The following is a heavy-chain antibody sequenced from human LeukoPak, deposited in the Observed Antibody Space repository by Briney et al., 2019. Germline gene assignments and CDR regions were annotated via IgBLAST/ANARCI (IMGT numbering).Heavy chain of an antibody. V-gene: IGHV3-23*01. D-gene: IGHD7-27*01. CDR1: GFTFSTYT. J-gene: IGHJ4*02. Sequence: GGSLRLSCAASGFTFSTYTMYWVRHPPGKRLEWVSIIGSSGGGIHYADSVKGRFTISRDNSKNALYPQMNSLRVEDTAVYYCAIGPNWGTHSWGQGVLVTVSS. CDR3: AIGPNWGTHS. CDR2: IGSSGGGI.